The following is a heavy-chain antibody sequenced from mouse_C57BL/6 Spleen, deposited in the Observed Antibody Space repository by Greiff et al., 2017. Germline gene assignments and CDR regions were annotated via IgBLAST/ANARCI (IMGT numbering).Heavy chain of an antibody. J-gene: IGHJ2*01. D-gene: IGHD2-5*01. CDR3: ARSYYSNYNYFDY. CDR2: INPNNGGT. CDR1: GYTFTDYY. Sequence: EVQLQQSGPELVKPGASVKISCKASGYTFTDYYMNWVKQSHGKSLEWIGDINPNNGGTSYNQKFKGKATLTVDKSSSTAYMELRSLTSEDSAVYYCARSYYSNYNYFDYWRQGTTLTVSS. V-gene: IGHV1-26*01.